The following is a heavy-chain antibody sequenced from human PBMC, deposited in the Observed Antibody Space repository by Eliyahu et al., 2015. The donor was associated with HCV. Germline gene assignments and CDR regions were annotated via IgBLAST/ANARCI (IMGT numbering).Heavy chain of an antibody. Sequence: EVQLVESGGGLVQPGGSLRLSCAXSGFXFSSYWMHWVRQAPGKGLVWVSRXXSDGSSTSYADSVKGRFTISRDNAKNTLYLQMNSLRAEDTAVYYCARRRGYSYGYFDYWGQGTLVTVSS. CDR3: ARRRGYSYGYFDY. V-gene: IGHV3-74*01. D-gene: IGHD5-18*01. J-gene: IGHJ4*02. CDR2: XXSDGSST. CDR1: GFXFSSYW.